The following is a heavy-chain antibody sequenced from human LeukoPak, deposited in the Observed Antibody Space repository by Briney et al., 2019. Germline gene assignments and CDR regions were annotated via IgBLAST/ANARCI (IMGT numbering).Heavy chain of an antibody. CDR2: IYYSGST. CDR1: GGSISSYY. V-gene: IGHV4-59*12. CDR3: AGDQLVSSGWYY. Sequence: PSETLSLTCTVSGGSISSYYWSWIRQPPGKGLEWIGYIYYSGSTYYNPSLKSRVTISVDTSKNQFSLKLSSVTAADTAVYYCAGDQLVSSGWYYWGQGTLVTVSS. D-gene: IGHD6-19*01. J-gene: IGHJ4*02.